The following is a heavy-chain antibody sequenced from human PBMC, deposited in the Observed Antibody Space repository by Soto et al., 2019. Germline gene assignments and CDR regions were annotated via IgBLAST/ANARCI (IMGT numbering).Heavy chain of an antibody. CDR1: GDSVSNANYF. J-gene: IGHJ4*02. D-gene: IGHD5-18*01. CDR3: ARGGLMWTQYFLAY. V-gene: IGHV4-61*01. Sequence: SETLSLTCTVSGDSVSNANYFWSWIRQPPGKGLEWSGYVYYTGTTGYNPSCTSRVTMSIDASKNQFALTVNSVTAADTAVYFCARGGLMWTQYFLAYWGQGARVTVSS. CDR2: VYYTGTT.